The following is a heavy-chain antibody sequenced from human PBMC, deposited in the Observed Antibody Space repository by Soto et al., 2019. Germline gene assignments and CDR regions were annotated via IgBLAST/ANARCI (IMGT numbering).Heavy chain of an antibody. CDR2: ISGSGGST. D-gene: IGHD2-21*02. J-gene: IGHJ6*02. V-gene: IGHV3-23*01. Sequence: PGGSLRLSCAASGFTFSSYAMSWVRQAPGKGLEWVSAISGSGGSTYYADSVKGRFTISRDTSKSTLYLQMNSLRAEDTAVYYCAKDSGQHSVVVTAILGYYGMDVWGQGTTVTVSS. CDR3: AKDSGQHSVVVTAILGYYGMDV. CDR1: GFTFSSYA.